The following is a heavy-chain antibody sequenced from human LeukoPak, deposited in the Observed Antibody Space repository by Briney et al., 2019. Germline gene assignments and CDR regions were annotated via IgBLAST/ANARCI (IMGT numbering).Heavy chain of an antibody. D-gene: IGHD3-10*01. V-gene: IGHV3-33*05. CDR1: GFTFSSYG. J-gene: IGHJ4*02. Sequence: GGSLRLSCAASGFTFSSYGMHWVRQAPGKGLEWVAVISYDGSNKYYADSVKGRFTISRDNSKNTLYLQLNSLRLDDTAVYYCAKDRSDSGSYYPDYWGQGTLVIVS. CDR3: AKDRSDSGSYYPDY. CDR2: ISYDGSNK.